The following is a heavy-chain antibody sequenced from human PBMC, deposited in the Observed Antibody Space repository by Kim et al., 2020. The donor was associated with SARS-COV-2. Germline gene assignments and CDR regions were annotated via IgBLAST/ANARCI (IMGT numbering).Heavy chain of an antibody. Sequence: SVKVSCKASGGTFSSYTINWVRQAPGQGLEWMGGIIPILGTANYAQQFQGRVTITADESTSTAYMELSSLRSEDTAVYYCAREGGYSYGFTWGQGTLVTVSS. D-gene: IGHD5-18*01. CDR3: AREGGYSYGFT. J-gene: IGHJ5*02. CDR2: IIPILGTA. V-gene: IGHV1-69*13. CDR1: GGTFSSYT.